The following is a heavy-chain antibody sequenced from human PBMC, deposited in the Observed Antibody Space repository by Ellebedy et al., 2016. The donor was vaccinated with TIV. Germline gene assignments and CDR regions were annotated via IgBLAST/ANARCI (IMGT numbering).Heavy chain of an antibody. D-gene: IGHD3-16*01. CDR3: VTWGQSYGR. Sequence: PGGSLRLSCAASGFTFSSYPMHWVRQAPGKGLEWVAHINPDGSAEYYVDSVKGRFTISRDNAKRSLFLQMNSLRVDDTAVYYCVTWGQSYGRWGQGSLVTISS. CDR2: INPDGSAE. J-gene: IGHJ4*02. CDR1: GFTFSSYP. V-gene: IGHV3-7*03.